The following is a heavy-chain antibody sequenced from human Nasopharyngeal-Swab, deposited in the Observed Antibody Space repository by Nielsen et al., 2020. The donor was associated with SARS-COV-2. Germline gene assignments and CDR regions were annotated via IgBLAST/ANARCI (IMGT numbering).Heavy chain of an antibody. J-gene: IGHJ6*04. CDR2: SSGDGGST. V-gene: IGHV3-43*02. CDR1: GFTFDDYA. Sequence: GESLKISCAASGFTFDDYAMHWVRQAPGKGLEWVSLSSGDGGSTYYADSVKGRFTISRDNSKNSLYLQMNSLRTEDTALYYCAKDIQNIVVVPAAIAGTPDVWGKGTTVTVSS. CDR3: AKDIQNIVVVPAAIAGTPDV. D-gene: IGHD2-2*02.